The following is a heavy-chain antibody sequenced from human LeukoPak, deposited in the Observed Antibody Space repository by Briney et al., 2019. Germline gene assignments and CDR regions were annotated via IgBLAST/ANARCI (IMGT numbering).Heavy chain of an antibody. V-gene: IGHV4-59*01. CDR1: GGSISSYY. Sequence: SETLSLTCTVSGGSISSYYWSWIRQPPGKGLEWIGYIYHSGPTNYNPSLKSRATISVATSKNQFSLKLSSVSAADTAVYYCVRDSGLYDYWGQGILVTVSS. CDR2: IYHSGPT. CDR3: VRDSGLYDY. D-gene: IGHD3-10*01. J-gene: IGHJ4*02.